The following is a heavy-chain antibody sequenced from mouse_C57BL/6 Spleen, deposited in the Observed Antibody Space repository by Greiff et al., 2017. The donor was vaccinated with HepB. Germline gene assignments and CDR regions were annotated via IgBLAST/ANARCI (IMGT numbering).Heavy chain of an antibody. CDR2: IDPSDSET. J-gene: IGHJ4*01. Sequence: VQLQQPGAELVRPGSSVKLSCKASGYTFTSYWMHWVKQRPIQGLEWIGNIDPSDSETHYNQKFKDKATLTVDKSSSTAYMQLSSLTSEDSAVYYCARGLITTVVASYYAMDDWGQGTSVTVSS. D-gene: IGHD1-1*01. CDR1: GYTFTSYW. CDR3: ARGLITTVVASYYAMDD. V-gene: IGHV1-52*01.